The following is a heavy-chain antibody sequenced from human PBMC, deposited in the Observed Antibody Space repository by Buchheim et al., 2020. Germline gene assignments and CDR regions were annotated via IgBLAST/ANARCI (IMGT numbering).Heavy chain of an antibody. Sequence: EVQLVESGGGLVQPGGSLRLPCAASGFTFSSYWMSWVRQAPGKGLEWVANIKQDGSEKYYVDSVKGRFTISRDNAKNSLYLQMNSLRAEDTAVYYCARDLYRQYSSSSDPYYYYYYYMDVWGKGTT. J-gene: IGHJ6*03. CDR3: ARDLYRQYSSSSDPYYYYYYYMDV. D-gene: IGHD6-6*01. CDR1: GFTFSSYW. V-gene: IGHV3-7*01. CDR2: IKQDGSEK.